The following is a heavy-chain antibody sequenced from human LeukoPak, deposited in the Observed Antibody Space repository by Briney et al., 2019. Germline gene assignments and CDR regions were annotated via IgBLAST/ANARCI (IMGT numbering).Heavy chain of an antibody. Sequence: PSETLSLTCTVSGGSISSYHWSWIRQPPGKGLECMGFIYYSGSTNYNPSLKSRVTISVNTSKNQFSLKLSSVTAADTAVYYCARARNYYDSSDYYYEGDAFDIWGQGTMVTVSS. CDR2: IYYSGST. V-gene: IGHV4-59*01. CDR1: GGSISSYH. CDR3: ARARNYYDSSDYYYEGDAFDI. D-gene: IGHD3-22*01. J-gene: IGHJ3*02.